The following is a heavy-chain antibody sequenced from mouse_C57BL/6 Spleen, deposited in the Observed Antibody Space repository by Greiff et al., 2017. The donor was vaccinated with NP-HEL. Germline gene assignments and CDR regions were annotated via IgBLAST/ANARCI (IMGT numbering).Heavy chain of an antibody. CDR2: IRNKANGYTT. CDR3: ARLFLRSHWYFDV. J-gene: IGHJ1*03. D-gene: IGHD1-1*01. CDR1: GFTFTDYY. Sequence: EVKLVESGGGLVQPGGSLSLSCAASGFTFTDYYMSWVRQPPGKALEWLGFIRNKANGYTTEYSASVKGRFTISRDNSQSILYLQMNALRAEDSATYYCARLFLRSHWYFDVWGTGTTVTVSS. V-gene: IGHV7-3*01.